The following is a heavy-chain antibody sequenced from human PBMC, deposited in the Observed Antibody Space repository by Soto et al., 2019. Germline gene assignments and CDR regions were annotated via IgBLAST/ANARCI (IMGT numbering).Heavy chain of an antibody. D-gene: IGHD4-17*01. J-gene: IGHJ4*01. CDR1: ADTFTSYY. CDR2: INPNGGST. CDR3: VSQRTTVPNQAYCDY. V-gene: IGHV1-46*04. Sequence: ASVKVSCNAPADTFTSYYIHWVRQAPGHGLEWMGIINPNGGSTRFAQTLQGRITMTRDTSTSTVYMELRSLRSEDTAIYYCVSQRTTVPNQAYCDYWGPEPWSPSP.